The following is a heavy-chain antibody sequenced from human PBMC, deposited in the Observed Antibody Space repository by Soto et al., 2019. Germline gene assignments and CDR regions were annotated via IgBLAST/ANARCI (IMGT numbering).Heavy chain of an antibody. J-gene: IGHJ4*02. Sequence: HPGGSLRLSCAASGFTFSSYAMSWVRQAPGKGLEWVSAISGSGGSTYYADSVKGRFTISRDNSKNTLYLQMNSLRAEDTAVYYCAKAGLLWFGEFFDYWGQGTLVTVSS. CDR2: ISGSGGST. V-gene: IGHV3-23*01. CDR1: GFTFSSYA. D-gene: IGHD3-10*01. CDR3: AKAGLLWFGEFFDY.